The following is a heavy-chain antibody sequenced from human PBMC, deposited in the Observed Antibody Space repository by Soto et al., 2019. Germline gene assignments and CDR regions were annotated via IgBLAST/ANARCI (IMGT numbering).Heavy chain of an antibody. J-gene: IGHJ6*02. Sequence: PSETLSLTCAVYGGSFSGYYWSWIRQPPGKGLEWIGEINHSGSTNYNPSLKSRVTISVDTSKNQFSLKLSSVTAADTAVYYCARDANFHYYGMDVWGQGTTATVSS. CDR3: ARDANFHYYGMDV. CDR1: GGSFSGYY. CDR2: INHSGST. D-gene: IGHD2-8*01. V-gene: IGHV4-34*01.